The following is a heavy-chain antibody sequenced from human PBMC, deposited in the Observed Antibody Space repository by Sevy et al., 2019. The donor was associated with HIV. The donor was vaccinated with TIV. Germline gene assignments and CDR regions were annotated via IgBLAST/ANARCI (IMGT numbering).Heavy chain of an antibody. Sequence: GGSLRLSCVASGFTLSSYILHWVRQAPGKGLEWVAGISDDGSKKYYADSVKGRFTISRDNSKNTLYLQMNSLRAEDTAMYYCARGFYCGGDCYGGHDYWGQGTLVTVSS. D-gene: IGHD2-21*02. CDR3: ARGFYCGGDCYGGHDY. J-gene: IGHJ4*02. CDR2: ISDDGSKK. V-gene: IGHV3-30-3*01. CDR1: GFTLSSYI.